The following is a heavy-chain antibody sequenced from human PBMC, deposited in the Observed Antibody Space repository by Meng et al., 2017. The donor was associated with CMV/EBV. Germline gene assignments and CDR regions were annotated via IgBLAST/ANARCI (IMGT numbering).Heavy chain of an antibody. CDR2: ISSTSSYL. D-gene: IGHD7-27*01. CDR3: ASSGDHDAFDI. Sequence: GESLKISCAASGFTFSSHSMTWVRQAPGRGLEWVSSISSTSSYLYYADSVQGRFTISRDNAKNSLYLQMNSLRAEDTAVYYCASSGDHDAFDIWGQGTMVTVSS. V-gene: IGHV3-21*01. J-gene: IGHJ3*02. CDR1: GFTFSSHS.